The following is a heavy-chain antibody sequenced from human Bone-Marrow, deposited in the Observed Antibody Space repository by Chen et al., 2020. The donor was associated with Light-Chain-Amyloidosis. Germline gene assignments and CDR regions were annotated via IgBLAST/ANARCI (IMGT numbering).Heavy chain of an antibody. V-gene: IGHV5-51*01. CDR2: IYPDDSDA. Sequence: EVQLEQSGPEVKKPGESLTISCKGSGYTFPNYWIGWVRQMPGKGLEWMGVIYPDDSDARYSPSFEGQVTISADKSITTAYLQWRSLKASDTAMYHCARRRDGYNFDYWGQGTLVTVSS. D-gene: IGHD5-12*01. J-gene: IGHJ4*02. CDR3: ARRRDGYNFDY. CDR1: GYTFPNYW.